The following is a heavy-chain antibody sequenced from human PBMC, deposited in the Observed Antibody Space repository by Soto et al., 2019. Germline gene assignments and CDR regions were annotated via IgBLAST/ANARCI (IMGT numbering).Heavy chain of an antibody. J-gene: IGHJ4*02. V-gene: IGHV1-18*01. CDR1: GYTFTSYG. CDR3: ARDNRKRIQLWAGIDY. D-gene: IGHD5-18*01. Sequence: QVPLVQSGAEVKKPGASVKVSRKASGYTFTSYGISWVRQAPGQGLEWMGWISAYNGNTNYAQKLQGRVTMTTDTSTSTAYMELRSLRSDDTAVYYCARDNRKRIQLWAGIDYWGQGTLVTVSS. CDR2: ISAYNGNT.